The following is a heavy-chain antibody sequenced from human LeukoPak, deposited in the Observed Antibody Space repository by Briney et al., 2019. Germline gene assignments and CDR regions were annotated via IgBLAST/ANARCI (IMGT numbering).Heavy chain of an antibody. CDR1: GFTFSSHG. Sequence: GGSLRPSCAASGFTFSSHGMHWVRQAPGKGLEWVAVIWYDGSNKYYADSVKGRFTISRDNSKNTLYLQMNSLRAEDTAVYYCARDKSGSGPDYWGQGTLVTVSS. D-gene: IGHD3-10*01. J-gene: IGHJ4*02. CDR3: ARDKSGSGPDY. CDR2: IWYDGSNK. V-gene: IGHV3-33*01.